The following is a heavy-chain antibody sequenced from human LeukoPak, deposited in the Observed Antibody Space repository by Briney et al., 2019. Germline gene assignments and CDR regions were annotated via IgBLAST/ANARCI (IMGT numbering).Heavy chain of an antibody. CDR2: INHSGST. J-gene: IGHJ4*02. CDR3: ARGPPTDYYDSSGFYYVFDY. Sequence: SETVSLTCAVYGGSFSGYYWSWIRQPPGKGLEWIGEINHSGSTNYNPSLKSRVTISVDTSKNQFSLKLSSVTAADTAVYFCARGPPTDYYDSSGFYYVFDYWGQGTLVTVSS. CDR1: GGSFSGYY. D-gene: IGHD3-22*01. V-gene: IGHV4-34*01.